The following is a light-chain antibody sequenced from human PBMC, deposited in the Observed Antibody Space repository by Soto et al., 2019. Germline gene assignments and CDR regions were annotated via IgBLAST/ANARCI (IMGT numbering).Light chain of an antibody. CDR3: QQSYSTPFT. J-gene: IGKJ3*01. CDR2: KAS. CDR1: QSISSW. V-gene: IGKV1-5*03. Sequence: DIQMTQSPSTLSASVGDRVTITCRASQSISSWLAWYQQKPGKAPKLLIYKASSLESGVPSRFRVSGSGTEFTLTISSLQPDDFATYDGQQSYSTPFTFGPGTKVDI.